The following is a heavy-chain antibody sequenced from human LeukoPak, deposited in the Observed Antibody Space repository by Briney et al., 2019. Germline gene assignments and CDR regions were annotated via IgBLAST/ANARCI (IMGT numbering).Heavy chain of an antibody. D-gene: IGHD3-22*01. CDR2: IKQDGSEK. V-gene: IGHV3-7*01. Sequence: GGSLRLSCAASGFTFSSYWMSWVRQAPGKGLEWVANIKQDGSEKYYVDSVKGRFTISRDNAKNSLYLQMNSLRAEDTAVYYCARKIDYYDSSGYSYYFDYWGQGTLVTVSS. CDR1: GFTFSSYW. J-gene: IGHJ4*02. CDR3: ARKIDYYDSSGYSYYFDY.